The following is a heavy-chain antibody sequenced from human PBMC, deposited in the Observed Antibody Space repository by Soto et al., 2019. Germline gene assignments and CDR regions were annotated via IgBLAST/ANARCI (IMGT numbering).Heavy chain of an antibody. CDR3: ASAQGMAAAGRDPFDS. V-gene: IGHV1-46*03. CDR2: INPSSGST. J-gene: IGHJ4*02. Sequence: QVQLVQSGAEVKKPGASVKVSCKASGYTFTSYYIHCVRQAPGQGLEWMGIINPSSGSTNYAQKFQGRLTMTRDTSTTTVYMELSRLTSEDTAGYYCASAQGMAAAGRDPFDSWGQGALVTVSS. D-gene: IGHD6-13*01. CDR1: GYTFTSYY.